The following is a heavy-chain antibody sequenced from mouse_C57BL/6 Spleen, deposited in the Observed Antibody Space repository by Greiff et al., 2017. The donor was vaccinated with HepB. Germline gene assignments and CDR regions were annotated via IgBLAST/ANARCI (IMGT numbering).Heavy chain of an antibody. D-gene: IGHD2-3*01. V-gene: IGHV1-54*01. J-gene: IGHJ2*01. CDR2: INPGSGGT. CDR3: ARAKYDGYPYYFDY. CDR1: GYAFPNYL. Sequence: QVQLKESGAELVRPGTSVKVSSKASGYAFPNYLIEWVTQRPGQGLEWIGVINPGSGGTTSNEKFKGKATLPTDQSSSTAYMQLSSLTSEDSAVYFCARAKYDGYPYYFDYWGQGTTLTVSS.